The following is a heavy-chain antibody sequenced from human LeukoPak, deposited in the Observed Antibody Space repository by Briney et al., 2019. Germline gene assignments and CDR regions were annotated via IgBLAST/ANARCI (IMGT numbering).Heavy chain of an antibody. D-gene: IGHD1-1*01. CDR2: ISAYNGNT. Sequence: ASVKVSCKASGYTFTSYGISWVRQAPGQGLEWMGWISAYNGNTNYAQKLQGRVTMTTDTSTSTAYMELRSPRSDDTAVYYCARVDDLLEAFDIWGQGTMVTVSS. CDR3: ARVDDLLEAFDI. J-gene: IGHJ3*02. CDR1: GYTFTSYG. V-gene: IGHV1-18*01.